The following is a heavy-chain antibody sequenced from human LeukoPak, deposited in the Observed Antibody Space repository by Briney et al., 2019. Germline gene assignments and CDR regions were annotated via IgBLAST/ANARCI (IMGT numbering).Heavy chain of an antibody. D-gene: IGHD5-18*01. J-gene: IGHJ4*02. V-gene: IGHV3-53*04. CDR1: GFTVSSNY. CDR3: ARDLGIQLGGSDY. Sequence: GGSLRLSCAASGFTVSSNYMSWVRQAPGKGLEWVSVIYSGGSTYYADSVKGRFTISRHNSNNTLYLQMNSLRAEDTAVYFCARDLGIQLGGSDYWGQGTLVTVSS. CDR2: IYSGGST.